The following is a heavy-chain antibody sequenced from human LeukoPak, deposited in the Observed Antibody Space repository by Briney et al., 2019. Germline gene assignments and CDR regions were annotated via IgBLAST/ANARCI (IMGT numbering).Heavy chain of an antibody. CDR1: RFTFSSYA. J-gene: IGHJ6*02. CDR3: ARDALVDIVVVPAAQGMDV. V-gene: IGHV3-30*04. Sequence: PGGSLRLYCAASRFTFSSYAMHWVRQSPGKGLEWVAVISYDGSNKYYADSVKGRFTNSRDNSKNTLYLQMNSLRAEDTAVYYCARDALVDIVVVPAAQGMDVWGQGTTVTVSS. CDR2: ISYDGSNK. D-gene: IGHD2-2*03.